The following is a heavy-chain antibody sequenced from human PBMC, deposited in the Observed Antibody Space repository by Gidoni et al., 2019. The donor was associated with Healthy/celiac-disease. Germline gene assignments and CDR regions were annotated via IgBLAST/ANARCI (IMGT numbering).Heavy chain of an antibody. CDR1: GFTLSSYA. D-gene: IGHD2-15*01. J-gene: IGHJ5*02. CDR3: AKVEVVVAPDVPPET. Sequence: EVQLLVYGGGLVQLGGALRRSCAASGFTLSSYAVSWVSQAPGQGLEWVSAISGRGGHTKYADSVKGLLTISRDKSKNTLYLQMNSLRAEDTAVDDCAKVEVVVAPDVPPETWGQGTLVTVSS. CDR2: ISGRGGHT. V-gene: IGHV3-23*01.